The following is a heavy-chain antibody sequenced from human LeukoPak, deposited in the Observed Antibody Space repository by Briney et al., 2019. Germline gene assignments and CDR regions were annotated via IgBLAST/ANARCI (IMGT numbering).Heavy chain of an antibody. D-gene: IGHD2-2*01. CDR2: INHSGST. CDR3: ARQLVVVPAAIWFDP. CDR1: GGSISSYY. V-gene: IGHV4-34*01. J-gene: IGHJ5*02. Sequence: PSETLSLTCTVSGGSISSYYWSWIRQPPGKGLEWIGEINHSGSTNYNPSLKSRVTISVDTSKNQFSLKLSSVTAADTAVYYCARQLVVVPAAIWFDPWGRGTLVTVSS.